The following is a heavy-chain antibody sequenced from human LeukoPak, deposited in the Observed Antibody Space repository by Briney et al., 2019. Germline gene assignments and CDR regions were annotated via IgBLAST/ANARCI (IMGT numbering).Heavy chain of an antibody. V-gene: IGHV3-48*03. CDR2: ISSTGSTI. CDR1: GFTFSNYE. Sequence: GGSLRLSCAASGFTFSNYEMNWVRQAPGKGLEWVSYISSTGSTIYYADSVKGRFTISRDNAKNSLYLQMNSLRAEDTAVYYCARPYYYGSGNPGWFDPWGQGTLVTVSS. D-gene: IGHD3-10*01. J-gene: IGHJ5*02. CDR3: ARPYYYGSGNPGWFDP.